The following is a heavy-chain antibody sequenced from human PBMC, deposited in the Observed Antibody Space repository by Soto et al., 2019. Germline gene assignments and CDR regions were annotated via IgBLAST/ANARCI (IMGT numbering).Heavy chain of an antibody. CDR1: GYTFTNYG. V-gene: IGHV1-18*04. CDR2: IGGYNGKT. Sequence: QVHLVQSGAEVKKPGASVKVSCKASGYTFTNYGIDWVRQAPGQGLEWMGWIGGYNGKTNYAPKLQGRVTMTTDTSTSTAYMELRSLKSDDTAVYYCAREGDIAVLDGFDIWGQGTKVTVSS. CDR3: AREGDIAVLDGFDI. D-gene: IGHD6-19*01. J-gene: IGHJ3*02.